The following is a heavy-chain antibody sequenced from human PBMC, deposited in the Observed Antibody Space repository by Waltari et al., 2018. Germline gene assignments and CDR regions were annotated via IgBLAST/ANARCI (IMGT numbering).Heavy chain of an antibody. D-gene: IGHD4-17*01. J-gene: IGHJ4*02. CDR3: TTSYGDYYYFDY. CDR2: IKSKTDGGTT. V-gene: IGHV3-15*01. CDR1: GFTFSNAW. Sequence: EVQLVESGGGLVKPGGSLRLSCAASGFTFSNAWMSWVRQAPGKGLEWVGRIKSKTDGGTTDYAAPVKGRFTISRDDSKNTLYLQMNSLKTEDTAVYYCTTSYGDYYYFDYWGQGTLVIVSS.